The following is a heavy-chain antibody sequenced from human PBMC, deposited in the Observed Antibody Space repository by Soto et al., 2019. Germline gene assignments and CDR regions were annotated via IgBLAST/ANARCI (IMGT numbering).Heavy chain of an antibody. D-gene: IGHD5-12*01. Sequence: GGSLRLSCAASVFDASVNFMTWVRQAPGRGLEWVSTIYSGGSTYYADSVKGRFTISRDNSKNTLYLQMNSLRAEDTAVYYCARGLYSGWHYFDYWGQGTLVTVSS. CDR3: ARGLYSGWHYFDY. V-gene: IGHV3-66*01. CDR2: IYSGGST. J-gene: IGHJ4*02. CDR1: VFDASVNF.